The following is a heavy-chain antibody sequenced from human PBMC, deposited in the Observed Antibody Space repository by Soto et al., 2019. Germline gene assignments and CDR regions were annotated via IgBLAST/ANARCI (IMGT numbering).Heavy chain of an antibody. CDR1: DGSVSSGIHY. J-gene: IGHJ4*02. CDR3: ARVSSGWANYFDY. D-gene: IGHD6-19*01. V-gene: IGHV4-61*01. Sequence: SETLSLTCTVSDGSVSSGIHYWGWVRQAPGKGLECIGYIYHTGSTNYNPFLRSRVTISVDTSKNQFSLKLRYVTAADTAVYYCARVSSGWANYFDYWGPGSLVTVSS. CDR2: IYHTGST.